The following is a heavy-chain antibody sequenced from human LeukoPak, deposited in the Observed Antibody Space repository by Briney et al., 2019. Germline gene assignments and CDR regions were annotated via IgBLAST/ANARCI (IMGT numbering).Heavy chain of an antibody. CDR1: GFTFSTYA. D-gene: IGHD6-13*01. CDR3: ARMPGTALEIDY. CDR2: ISGSGGYT. J-gene: IGHJ4*02. Sequence: GGSLRLSCAASGFTFSTYAMSWVRQAPGKGLEWVSAISGSGGYTYHADSVKGRFTISRDNSKHTLYLQMNSLRAEDTAVYYCARMPGTALEIDYWGQGTLVTVSS. V-gene: IGHV3-23*01.